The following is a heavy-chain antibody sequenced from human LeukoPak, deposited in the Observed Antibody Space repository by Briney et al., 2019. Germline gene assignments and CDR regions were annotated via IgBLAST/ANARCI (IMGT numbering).Heavy chain of an antibody. V-gene: IGHV3-23*01. CDR3: ARDGRHYYDSSGYYTGDAFDI. CDR2: ISGSGDST. J-gene: IGHJ3*02. Sequence: GGSLRLSCAASGFTFSSYAMSWVRQAPGKGLEWVSAISGSGDSTYYADSVKGRFTSSRDNSKNTLYLQMNSLRAEDTAVYYCARDGRHYYDSSGYYTGDAFDIWGQGTMVTVSS. D-gene: IGHD3-22*01. CDR1: GFTFSSYA.